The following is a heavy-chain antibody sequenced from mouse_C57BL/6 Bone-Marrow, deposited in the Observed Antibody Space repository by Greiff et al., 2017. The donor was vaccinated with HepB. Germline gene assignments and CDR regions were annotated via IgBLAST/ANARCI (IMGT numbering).Heavy chain of an antibody. CDR3: ARWVYYDYAYYFDY. CDR2: IDPSDSYT. D-gene: IGHD2-4*01. V-gene: IGHV1-59*01. CDR1: GYTFTSYW. Sequence: VQLQQPGAELVRPGTSVKLSCKASGYTFTSYWMHWVKQRPGQGLEWIGVIDPSDSYTNYNQKFKGKATLTVDTSSSTAYMRLSSLTSEDSAVYYCARWVYYDYAYYFDYWGQGTTLTVSS. J-gene: IGHJ2*01.